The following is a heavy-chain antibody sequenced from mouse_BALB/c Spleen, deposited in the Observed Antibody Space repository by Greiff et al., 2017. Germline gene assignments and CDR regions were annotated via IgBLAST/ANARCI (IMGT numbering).Heavy chain of an antibody. CDR2: IDPENGNT. Sequence: EVKLQQSGAELVRPGALVKLSCKASGFNIKDYYMHWVKQRPEQGLEWIGWIDPENGNTIYDPKFQGKASITADTSSNTAYLQLSSLTSEDTAVYYCARGDSSGYYAMDYWGQGTSVTVSS. V-gene: IGHV14-1*02. J-gene: IGHJ4*01. CDR1: GFNIKDYY. CDR3: ARGDSSGYYAMDY. D-gene: IGHD3-2*01.